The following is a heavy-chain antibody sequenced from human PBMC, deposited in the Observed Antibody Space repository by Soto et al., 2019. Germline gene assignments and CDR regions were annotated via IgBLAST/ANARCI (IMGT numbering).Heavy chain of an antibody. Sequence: QEQLVESGGGVVQPGRSLRLSCVASGFTFSSHGMHWVRQAPGKGLEWVAVIWYDGSNKYYADSVKGRFTVSRDNSKNTLYLQMNSQRADDTAVCYCARWGDDKKMDVWGQGTTVTVSS. V-gene: IGHV3-33*01. CDR1: GFTFSSHG. D-gene: IGHD3-16*01. J-gene: IGHJ6*02. CDR3: ARWGDDKKMDV. CDR2: IWYDGSNK.